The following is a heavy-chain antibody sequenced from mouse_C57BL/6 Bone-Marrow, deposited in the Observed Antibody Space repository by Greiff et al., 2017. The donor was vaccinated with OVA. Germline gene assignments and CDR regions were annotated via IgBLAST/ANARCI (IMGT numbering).Heavy chain of an antibody. CDR3: TREVYGSYYFDY. D-gene: IGHD1-1*01. CDR1: GYTFTSYW. J-gene: IGHJ2*01. CDR2: IYHGNSDT. V-gene: IGHV1-5*01. Sequence: EVKVVESGTVLARPGASVKMSCKTSGYTFTSYWMHWVKQRPGQGLEWIGAIYHGNSDTSYNQKFKGKAKLTAVKSASTAYMELSSLTNEDSAVYYCTREVYGSYYFDYWGQGTTLTVSS.